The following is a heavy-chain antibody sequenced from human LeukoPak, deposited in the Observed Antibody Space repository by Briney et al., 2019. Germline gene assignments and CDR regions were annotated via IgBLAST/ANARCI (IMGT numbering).Heavy chain of an antibody. CDR2: ISSSSSYI. J-gene: IGHJ4*02. CDR1: GFTFSSYS. V-gene: IGHV3-21*01. D-gene: IGHD3-10*01. CDR3: ARDNYYGSGSYYFDY. Sequence: AGGSLRLSCAASGFTFSSYSMNWVRQAPGKGLEWVSSISSSSSYIYYADSVKGRFTISRDNAKNSLYLQMNSLRAEDTAVYYCARDNYYGSGSYYFDYWGQGTLVTVSS.